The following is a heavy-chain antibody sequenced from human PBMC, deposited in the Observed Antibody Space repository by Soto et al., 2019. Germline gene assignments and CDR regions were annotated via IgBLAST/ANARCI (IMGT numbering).Heavy chain of an antibody. Sequence: QLQLQESGPGLVKPSETLSLTCTVSGGSISSSSYYWGWIRQPPGKGLEWIGSIYYSGSTYYNPSLKSRVTISVDTSKNQFSLKLSSVTAADTAVYYCARHDKDSGSYYRYYYYYYGMDVWGQGTTVTVSS. CDR3: ARHDKDSGSYYRYYYYYYGMDV. J-gene: IGHJ6*02. V-gene: IGHV4-39*01. CDR2: IYYSGST. D-gene: IGHD1-26*01. CDR1: GGSISSSSYY.